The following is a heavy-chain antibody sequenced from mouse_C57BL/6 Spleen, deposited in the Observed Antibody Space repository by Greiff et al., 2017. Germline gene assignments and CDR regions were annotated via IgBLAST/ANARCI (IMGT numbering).Heavy chain of an antibody. D-gene: IGHD2-4*01. CDR3: ARGEDYEDYAMDY. CDR2: ISDGGSYT. V-gene: IGHV5-4*01. J-gene: IGHJ4*01. CDR1: GFTFSSYA. Sequence: EVQLKESGGGLVKPGGSLKLSCAASGFTFSSYAMSWVRQTPEKRLEWVATISDGGSYTYYPDNVKGRFTISRDNAKNNLYLQMRHLKSEDTAMYYCARGEDYEDYAMDYWGQGTSVTVSS.